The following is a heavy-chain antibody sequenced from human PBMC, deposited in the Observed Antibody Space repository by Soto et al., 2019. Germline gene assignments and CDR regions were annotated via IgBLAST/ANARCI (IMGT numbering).Heavy chain of an antibody. D-gene: IGHD6-6*01. J-gene: IGHJ4*02. Sequence: QVQLQESGPGLVKPSETLSLTCTVSGGSVSSGSYYWSWIRQPPGKGLEWIGYIYYSGSTNYNPSLMSRVTISVDTSKNQFSLKLTSVTAADTAVYYCARGQLVRTFDYWGQGTLFTVSS. V-gene: IGHV4-61*01. CDR1: GGSVSSGSYY. CDR2: IYYSGST. CDR3: ARGQLVRTFDY.